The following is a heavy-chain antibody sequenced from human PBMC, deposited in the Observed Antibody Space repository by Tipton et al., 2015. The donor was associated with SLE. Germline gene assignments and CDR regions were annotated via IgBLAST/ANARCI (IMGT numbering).Heavy chain of an antibody. CDR1: GITLSDYF. D-gene: IGHD6-6*01. Sequence: SLRLSCAVSGITLSDYFMSWVRQAPGKGLEWVAVISYEGSQKDYADSVKGRVTVSRDASKSTVYLQMDSLRAEDTAMYYCARDAREYSGAAMSGLDYWGQGSLVTVSS. CDR2: ISYEGSQK. CDR3: ARDAREYSGAAMSGLDY. J-gene: IGHJ4*02. V-gene: IGHV3-30*03.